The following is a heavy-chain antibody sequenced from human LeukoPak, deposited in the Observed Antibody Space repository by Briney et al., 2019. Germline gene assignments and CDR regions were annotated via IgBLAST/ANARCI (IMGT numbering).Heavy chain of an antibody. Sequence: GASVKVSCKTIGYSFTDYYIHWVLQAPGQGLEWVGWINPASGGTGSTQRFQGRVTMTRDTSISTVYMEVSNLSSDDTAVYYCAREAHPFDLCSGDTRSFDYWGQGTQVTVSS. V-gene: IGHV1-2*02. CDR2: INPASGGT. CDR3: AREAHPFDLCSGDTRSFDY. CDR1: GYSFTDYY. D-gene: IGHD2-15*01. J-gene: IGHJ4*02.